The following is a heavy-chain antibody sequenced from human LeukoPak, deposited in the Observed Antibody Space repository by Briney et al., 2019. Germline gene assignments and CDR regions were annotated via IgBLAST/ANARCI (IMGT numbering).Heavy chain of an antibody. CDR1: GGSITSYY. J-gene: IGHJ4*02. Sequence: PSETLSLTCTVSGGSITSYYWSWIRQPPGKGLEWIGYIYYSGSTNYSPSLKSRVTISVDTSKNQFSLKLSSVTAADTAVYYCARLTGIAAAGDYWGRGTLVTVSS. D-gene: IGHD6-13*01. CDR2: IYYSGST. V-gene: IGHV4-59*08. CDR3: ARLTGIAAAGDY.